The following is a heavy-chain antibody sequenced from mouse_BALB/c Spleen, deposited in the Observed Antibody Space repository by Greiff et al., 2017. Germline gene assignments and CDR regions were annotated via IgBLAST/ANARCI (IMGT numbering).Heavy chain of an antibody. CDR2: INPGSGGT. V-gene: IGHV1-54*01. CDR3: ARGRPNSDY. J-gene: IGHJ2*01. Sequence: VQLQQSGAELVRPGTSVKVSCKASGYAFTNYLIEWVKQRPGQGLEWIGVINPGSGGTNYNEKFKGKATLTADKSSSTAYMQLSSLTSDDSAVYFCARGRPNSDYWGQGTTLTVSS. CDR1: GYAFTNYL.